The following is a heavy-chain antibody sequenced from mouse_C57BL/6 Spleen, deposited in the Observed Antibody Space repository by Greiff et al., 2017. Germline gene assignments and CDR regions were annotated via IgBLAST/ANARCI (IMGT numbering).Heavy chain of an antibody. J-gene: IGHJ1*03. CDR3: ARTPLGYWYFDV. CDR1: GFTFSDYG. V-gene: IGHV5-17*01. Sequence: EVMLVESGGGLVKPGGSLKLSCAASGFTFSDYGMHWVRQAPEKGLEWVAYISSGSSTIYYADTVKGRFTISRDNAKNTLFLQMTSLRSEDTAMYYCARTPLGYWYFDVWGTGTTVTVSS. CDR2: ISSGSSTI. D-gene: IGHD6-1*01.